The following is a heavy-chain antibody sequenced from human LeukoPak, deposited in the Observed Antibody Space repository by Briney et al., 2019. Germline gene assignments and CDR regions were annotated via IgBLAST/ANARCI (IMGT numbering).Heavy chain of an antibody. Sequence: PGGSLRLSCAASGFTFSSYWMSWVRQAPGKGLEWVASIKPDGTEKYYGDSLKGRFTISRDNAKNSLYLQMNSLTAEDTAAYYCASGSYFNDWAQGTLFTVSS. CDR3: ASGSYFND. J-gene: IGHJ4*02. D-gene: IGHD1-26*01. V-gene: IGHV3-7*01. CDR2: IKPDGTEK. CDR1: GFTFSSYW.